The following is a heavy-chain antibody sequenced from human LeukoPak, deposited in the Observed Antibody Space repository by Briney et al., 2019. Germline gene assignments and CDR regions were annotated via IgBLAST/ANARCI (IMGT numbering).Heavy chain of an antibody. J-gene: IGHJ6*02. D-gene: IGHD2-2*01. CDR2: ISAYNGNT. CDR1: GYTFTSYG. CDR3: ARVDPYQPCMDV. V-gene: IGHV1-18*01. Sequence: GASVKVSCTASGYTFTSYGISWVRQAPGQGLEWMGWISAYNGNTNYAQKPQGRVTMTTDTSTSTAYMELRSLRSDDTAVYYCARVDPYQPCMDVWGQGTTVTVSS.